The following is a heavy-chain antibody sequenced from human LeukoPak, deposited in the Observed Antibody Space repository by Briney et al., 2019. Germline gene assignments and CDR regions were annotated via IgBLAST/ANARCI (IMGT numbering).Heavy chain of an antibody. Sequence: GGSLRLSCAASGFTLSSYGMNWVRQAPGKGLEWVSYISSSSTHIYYADSVKGRFTISRDNARNSLYLQMNSLRDEDTAIYYCARSEHSSSSFDYWGQGTLVTVSS. CDR1: GFTLSSYG. D-gene: IGHD6-6*01. V-gene: IGHV3-21*01. J-gene: IGHJ4*02. CDR2: ISSSSTHI. CDR3: ARSEHSSSSFDY.